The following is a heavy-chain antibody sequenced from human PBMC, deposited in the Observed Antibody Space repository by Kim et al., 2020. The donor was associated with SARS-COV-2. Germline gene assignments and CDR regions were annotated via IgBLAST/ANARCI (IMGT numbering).Heavy chain of an antibody. CDR3: ARDLGGCFDP. Sequence: STIYYADSVKGRFTISRDNAKNALYLQRNGRRGEDTAVYYCARDLGGCFDPWGQGTLVTVSS. D-gene: IGHD3-16*01. J-gene: IGHJ5*02. V-gene: IGHV3-48*04. CDR2: STI.